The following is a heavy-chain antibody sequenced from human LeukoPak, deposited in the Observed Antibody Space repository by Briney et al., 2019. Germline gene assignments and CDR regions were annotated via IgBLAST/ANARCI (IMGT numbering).Heavy chain of an antibody. Sequence: PSETLSLTCTVSGGSISTYSWSWIRQPPGKGLEWIGYIYYSGSTNYNPSLKSRVTISVDTSKNQFSLNLSSVTAADTAVYYCARDQGGSTTPGFDYWGQGTLVTVSS. J-gene: IGHJ4*02. V-gene: IGHV4-59*01. CDR2: IYYSGST. CDR3: ARDQGGSTTPGFDY. D-gene: IGHD2-15*01. CDR1: GGSISTYS.